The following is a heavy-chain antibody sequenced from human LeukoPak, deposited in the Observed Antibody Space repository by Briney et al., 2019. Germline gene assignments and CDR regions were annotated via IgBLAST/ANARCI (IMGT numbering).Heavy chain of an antibody. CDR3: ARLEYCSSTSCGPYYYYSYGMDV. J-gene: IGHJ6*02. D-gene: IGHD2-2*01. CDR2: INAYNANT. Sequence: ASVKVSCKASGYTFTSYDLTWVRQAPGQGLEWMGWINAYNANTNYAQKLQGRVTMTTDTSTSTAYMELRSLRSDDTAVYYCARLEYCSSTSCGPYYYYSYGMDVWGQGTTVTVSS. V-gene: IGHV1-18*01. CDR1: GYTFTSYD.